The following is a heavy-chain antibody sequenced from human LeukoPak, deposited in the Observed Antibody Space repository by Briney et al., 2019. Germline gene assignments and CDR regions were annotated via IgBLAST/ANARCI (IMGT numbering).Heavy chain of an antibody. CDR1: GGSISSYY. Sequence: SETLSLTCTVSGGSISSYYWSWIRQPPGKGLEWIGYIYYSGSTNYNPSLKSRVTIPVDTSKNQFSLKLSSVTAADTAVYYCARQDTAMVTGGFDYWGQGTLVTVSS. J-gene: IGHJ4*02. V-gene: IGHV4-59*08. CDR3: ARQDTAMVTGGFDY. CDR2: IYYSGST. D-gene: IGHD5-18*01.